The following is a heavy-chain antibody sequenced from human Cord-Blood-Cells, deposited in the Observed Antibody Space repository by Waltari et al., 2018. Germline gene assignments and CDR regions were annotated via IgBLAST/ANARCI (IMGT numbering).Heavy chain of an antibody. D-gene: IGHD2-15*01. CDR2: IYYSGST. CDR3: ARDLGGDSWWYYYYGMDV. Sequence: QVQLQESGPGLVKPSETLSLTCTVSGGSVSSGSYSWSWIRQPPGKGLEWIGYIYYSGSTNYNPSLKSRVTISVDTSKNQFSLKLSSVTAADTAVYYCARDLGGDSWWYYYYGMDVWGQGTTVTVSS. J-gene: IGHJ6*02. V-gene: IGHV4-61*01. CDR1: GGSVSSGSYS.